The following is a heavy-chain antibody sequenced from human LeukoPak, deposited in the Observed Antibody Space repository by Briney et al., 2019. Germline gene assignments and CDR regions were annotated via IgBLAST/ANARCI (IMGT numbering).Heavy chain of an antibody. V-gene: IGHV4-59*01. Sequence: TSETLSLTCTVSGGSISNSYWSWIRQPPGKGLEWIGYIYYSGSTNYNPSLKSRVTISIDTSKNQFSLKLSSVTAADTAVYYCARADCGGDCYYNWFDPWGQGTLVTVSS. J-gene: IGHJ5*02. CDR2: IYYSGST. CDR1: GGSISNSY. CDR3: ARADCGGDCYYNWFDP. D-gene: IGHD2-21*02.